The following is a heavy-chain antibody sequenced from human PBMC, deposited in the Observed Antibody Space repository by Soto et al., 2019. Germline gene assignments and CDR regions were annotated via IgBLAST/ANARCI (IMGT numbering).Heavy chain of an antibody. Sequence: EXQLVESGGGLVQPGGSLRLSCAASGFTFSSYNMNWVRQXPGXXXXWXXXISSSSSTIYYADSVKGRFTISRDNAKNSLYLQMNSLRDEDTAVYYCARGNGYSDSXXYXPXXYGMDVWGQGTTVTVSS. V-gene: IGHV3-48*02. J-gene: IGHJ6*02. CDR2: ISSSSSTI. CDR3: ARGNGYSDSXXYXPXXYGMDV. CDR1: GFTFSSYN. D-gene: IGHD3-22*01.